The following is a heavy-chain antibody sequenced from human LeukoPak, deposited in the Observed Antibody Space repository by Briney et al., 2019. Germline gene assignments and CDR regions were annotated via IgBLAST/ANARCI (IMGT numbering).Heavy chain of an antibody. CDR1: GFTVSSNY. J-gene: IGHJ4*02. V-gene: IGHV3-66*02. CDR3: ARGSRDSSGYYSIYFVY. CDR2: IYSGGST. D-gene: IGHD3-22*01. Sequence: GSLRLSCAASGFTVSSNYMSWVRQAPGKGLEWVSVIYSGGSTYYADSVKGRFTISRDNSKNTLYLQMNSLRAEDTAVYYCARGSRDSSGYYSIYFVYWGQGTLVTVSS.